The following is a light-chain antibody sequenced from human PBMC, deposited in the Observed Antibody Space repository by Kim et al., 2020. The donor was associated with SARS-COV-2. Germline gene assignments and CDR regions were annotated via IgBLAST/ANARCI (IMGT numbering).Light chain of an antibody. J-gene: IGKJ2*01. CDR1: QFINNN. Sequence: VSPGKSATVSCRASQFINNNLAWYQQKPDQAPRLLIYGAFTRATGVPFRFSGGGSGTEFTLTISSLQSEDVAVYYCQQYNAWPPYTFGQGTKLEI. V-gene: IGKV3-15*01. CDR3: QQYNAWPPYT. CDR2: GAF.